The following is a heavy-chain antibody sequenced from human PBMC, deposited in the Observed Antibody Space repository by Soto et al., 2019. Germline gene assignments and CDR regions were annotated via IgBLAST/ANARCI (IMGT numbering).Heavy chain of an antibody. Sequence: QVQLVQSGAEVKKPGSSVKVSCKASGGTFSSYAISWVRQAPGQGLEWMGGIIPIFGTANYAQKFQGRVTITADESTSTAYMELSSLRSEDTAVYYCARESGDCGGDCYSHYFDYWGQGTLVTVSS. CDR1: GGTFSSYA. V-gene: IGHV1-69*01. J-gene: IGHJ4*02. CDR2: IIPIFGTA. CDR3: ARESGDCGGDCYSHYFDY. D-gene: IGHD2-21*02.